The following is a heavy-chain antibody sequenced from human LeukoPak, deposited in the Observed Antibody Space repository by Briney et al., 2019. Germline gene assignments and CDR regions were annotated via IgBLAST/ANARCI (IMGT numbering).Heavy chain of an antibody. V-gene: IGHV3-33*01. Sequence: GSLRLSCAASGFIFSNYGMHWVRQAPGKGLEWVAVIWYDGSKKYYADSVKGRFTISRDDSKNTLYLQMNSLRAEDTAVYYRARVYSSGWADFDYWGQGTLVTVSS. CDR2: IWYDGSKK. D-gene: IGHD6-19*01. CDR1: GFIFSNYG. CDR3: ARVYSSGWADFDY. J-gene: IGHJ4*02.